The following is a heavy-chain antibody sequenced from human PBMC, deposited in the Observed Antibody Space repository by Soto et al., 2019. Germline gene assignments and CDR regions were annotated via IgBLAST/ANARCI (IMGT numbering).Heavy chain of an antibody. Sequence: SETLSLTCAVSGYSISSGYYWGWIRQPPGKGLEWIGSIYHSGSTYYNPSLKSRVTISVDTSKNQFSLKLSSVTAADTAVYYCAREGGQLTENWFDPWGQGTLVTVSS. CDR1: GYSISSGYY. J-gene: IGHJ5*02. CDR3: AREGGQLTENWFDP. V-gene: IGHV4-38-2*02. CDR2: IYHSGST. D-gene: IGHD6-13*01.